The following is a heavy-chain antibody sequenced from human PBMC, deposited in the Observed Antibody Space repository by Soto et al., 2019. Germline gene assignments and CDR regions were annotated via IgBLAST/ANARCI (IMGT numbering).Heavy chain of an antibody. J-gene: IGHJ3*02. CDR1: GGTFSSYA. V-gene: IGHV1-69*01. CDR2: IIPIFGTA. D-gene: IGHD2-15*01. Sequence: QVQLVQSGAEVKKPGSSVKVSCKASGGTFSSYAISWVRQAPGQGLEWMGGIIPIFGTANYAHKFQGRVTIPADESTSTAYMELSSLRSEDTAVYYCARARGDIVVVVATTNDPFDIWGQGTMVTVSS. CDR3: ARARGDIVVVVATTNDPFDI.